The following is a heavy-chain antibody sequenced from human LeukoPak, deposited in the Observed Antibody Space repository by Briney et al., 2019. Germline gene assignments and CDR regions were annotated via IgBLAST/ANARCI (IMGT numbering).Heavy chain of an antibody. V-gene: IGHV4-38-2*02. Sequence: SETLSLTCTVSGYSISSGYFWGGIRQPPGKGLGGIGTMDDSGGTYYTPSLKSRVTISVDTSKSKRYTRLSSVRAAETARYYCARDRGADTASTDWGQGTLVTVSS. CDR2: MDDSGGT. CDR3: ARDRGADTASTD. CDR1: GYSISSGYF. D-gene: IGHD5-18*01. J-gene: IGHJ4*02.